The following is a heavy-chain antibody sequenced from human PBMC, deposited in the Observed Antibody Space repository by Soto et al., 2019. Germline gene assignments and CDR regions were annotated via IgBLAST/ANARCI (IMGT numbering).Heavy chain of an antibody. J-gene: IGHJ6*02. CDR2: ISAYNGNT. V-gene: IGHV1-18*01. CDR3: ARDRDRIAAAGTGYYYYGMDV. Sequence: ASVKVSCKASGYTFTSYGISWLRQSPGQGLEWMGWISAYNGNTNYAQKLQGRVTMTTDTSTSTAYMELRSLRSDDTAVYYCARDRDRIAAAGTGYYYYGMDVWGQGTTVTVSS. D-gene: IGHD6-13*01. CDR1: GYTFTSYG.